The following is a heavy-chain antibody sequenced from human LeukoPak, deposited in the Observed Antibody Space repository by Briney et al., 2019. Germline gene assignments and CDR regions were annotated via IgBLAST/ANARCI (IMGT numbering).Heavy chain of an antibody. CDR2: MNPNSGNT. Sequence: ASVEVSCKASGYTFTSYDINWVRQATGQGLEWMGWMNPNSGNTGYAQKFQGRVTMTRNTSISTAYMELSSLRSEDTAVYYCARSYSSSSSPYNWFDPWGQGTLVTVSS. J-gene: IGHJ5*02. D-gene: IGHD6-13*01. CDR3: ARSYSSSSSPYNWFDP. V-gene: IGHV1-8*01. CDR1: GYTFTSYD.